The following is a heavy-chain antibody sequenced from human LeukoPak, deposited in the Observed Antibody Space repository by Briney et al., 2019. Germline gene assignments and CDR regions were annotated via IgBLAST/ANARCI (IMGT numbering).Heavy chain of an antibody. CDR3: TRGLGPPPNYFDY. Sequence: GGSLRLSCTASGFTFGDYAMSWFRQAPGKGLEWVSFIRSKAYGGTTEYAASVRGRFTISRDDSKSIAYLQMNSLKTEDTAVYYCTRGLGPPPNYFDYWGQGTLVTVSS. CDR2: IRSKAYGGTT. D-gene: IGHD3-16*01. J-gene: IGHJ4*02. V-gene: IGHV3-49*03. CDR1: GFTFGDYA.